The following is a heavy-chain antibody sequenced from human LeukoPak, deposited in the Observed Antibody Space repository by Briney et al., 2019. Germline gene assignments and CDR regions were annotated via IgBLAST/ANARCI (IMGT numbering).Heavy chain of an antibody. J-gene: IGHJ4*02. V-gene: IGHV1-8*01. D-gene: IGHD6-13*01. CDR3: ARGDSSSWYFDY. Sequence: GASVKVSCKASGYTFTSHDINWVRQATGQGLEWMGWMNPNSGNTGYAQKFQGRVTMTRNTSISTAYMELSSLRSEDTAVYYCARGDSSSWYFDYWGQGTLVTVSS. CDR2: MNPNSGNT. CDR1: GYTFTSHD.